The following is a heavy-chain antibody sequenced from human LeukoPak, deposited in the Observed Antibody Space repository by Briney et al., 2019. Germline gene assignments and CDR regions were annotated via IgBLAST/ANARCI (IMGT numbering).Heavy chain of an antibody. D-gene: IGHD3-22*01. CDR1: GFTLSGSA. CDR3: ARHDSSGYSPHATDY. J-gene: IGHJ4*02. Sequence: GGSLRLSCAASGFTLSGSAMHWVRQASGKGLEWVGRIRSKANSYATAYAASVKGRFTISRDDSKNTAYLQMNSLKTEDTAVYYCARHDSSGYSPHATDYWGQGTLVTVSS. V-gene: IGHV3-73*01. CDR2: IRSKANSYAT.